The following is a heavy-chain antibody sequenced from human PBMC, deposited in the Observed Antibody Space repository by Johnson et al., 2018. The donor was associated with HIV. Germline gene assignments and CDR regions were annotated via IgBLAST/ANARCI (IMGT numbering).Heavy chain of an antibody. CDR3: ARDRRDDFWSGYSHGFDI. J-gene: IGHJ3*02. CDR1: GFSFSDYS. V-gene: IGHV3-30*04. CDR2: ISYDGTNK. Sequence: VVQPGRSLRLSCAASGFSFSDYSVNWVRQAPGKGLEWVAVISYDGTNKYYTDSVKGRFTISRDNSKKTLYLQMNSLRAEDTAVYYCARDRRDDFWSGYSHGFDIWGQGTMVTVSS. D-gene: IGHD3-3*01.